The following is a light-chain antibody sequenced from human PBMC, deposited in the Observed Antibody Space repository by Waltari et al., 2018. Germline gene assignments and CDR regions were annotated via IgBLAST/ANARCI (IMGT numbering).Light chain of an antibody. CDR3: QQYNTYPLA. V-gene: IGKV1-8*01. CDR1: HTISSY. Sequence: AIRITQSPSSLSASTGDRVTLTCRASHTISSYLAWYQQKTGQAPKLLISGASTVESGVPSRFSGSQSGTDFTLTISCLQSEDFAVYYCQQYNTYPLAFGGGTKVEI. J-gene: IGKJ4*01. CDR2: GAS.